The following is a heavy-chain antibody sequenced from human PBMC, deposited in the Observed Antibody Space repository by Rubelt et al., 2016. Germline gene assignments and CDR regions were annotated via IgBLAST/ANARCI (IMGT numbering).Heavy chain of an antibody. CDR2: ITGKPDGETI. V-gene: IGHV3-15*07. Sequence: SCAASGFTFSDYSMHWVRLATGKGREWVGRITGKPDGETIVHAESLRGRFVISRDDSRKMVYLHMNSLMTEDSGIYFCAAMYVVVSGAAFDHWGQGTRVTASS. CDR1: GFTFSDYS. CDR3: AAMYVVVSGAAFDH. J-gene: IGHJ4*02. D-gene: IGHD2-2*01.